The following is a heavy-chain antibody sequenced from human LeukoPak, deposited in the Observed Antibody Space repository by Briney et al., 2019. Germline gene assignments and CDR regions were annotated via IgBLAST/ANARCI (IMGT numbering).Heavy chain of an antibody. V-gene: IGHV3-30*02. Sequence: PGGSLRLSCAASGFTFSSYGMHWVRQAPGKGLEWVAFIRFDGSNKYYADSVKGRFTISRDNSKNTLYLQMKSLRAEDTAVYYCAKDDDGDYVNYFDYWGQGALVTVSS. CDR3: AKDDDGDYVNYFDY. CDR2: IRFDGSNK. D-gene: IGHD4-17*01. CDR1: GFTFSSYG. J-gene: IGHJ4*02.